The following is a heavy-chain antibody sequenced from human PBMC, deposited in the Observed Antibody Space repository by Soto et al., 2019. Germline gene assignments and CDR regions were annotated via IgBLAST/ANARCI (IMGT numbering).Heavy chain of an antibody. CDR1: GYTFTGYY. J-gene: IGHJ4*02. CDR3: ARDGGAPFGAIGSEEVVPAEVPDC. CDR2: INPNSGGT. D-gene: IGHD2-2*01. V-gene: IGHV1-2*02. Sequence: GASVKVSCKASGYTFTGYYMHWVRQAPGQGLEWMGWINPNSGGTNYAQKFQGRVTMTRDTSISTAYMELSRLRSDDTAVYYCARDGGAPFGAIGSEEVVPAEVPDCWGQGTLVTVSS.